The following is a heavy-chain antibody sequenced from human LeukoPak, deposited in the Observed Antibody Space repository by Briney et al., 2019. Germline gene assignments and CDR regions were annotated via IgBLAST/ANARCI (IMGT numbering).Heavy chain of an antibody. D-gene: IGHD3-16*02. CDR1: GYTFTGYY. CDR2: ISPNSGGT. J-gene: IGHJ4*02. V-gene: IGHV1-2*02. CDR3: AREYYDYVWGSYRSGLYY. Sequence: ASVKVSCKASGYTFTGYYMHWVRQAPGQGLQWMGWISPNSGGTNYAQKFQGRVTMTRDTSISTAYMELSSLRSDDTAVYYCAREYYDYVWGSYRSGLYYWGQGTLVTVSS.